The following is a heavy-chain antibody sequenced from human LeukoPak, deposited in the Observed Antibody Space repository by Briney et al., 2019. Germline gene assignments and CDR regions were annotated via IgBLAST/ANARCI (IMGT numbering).Heavy chain of an antibody. D-gene: IGHD3-22*01. CDR1: GGSFSGYY. V-gene: IGHV4-34*01. Sequence: TSETLSLTCAVYGGSFSGYYRSWIRQPPGKGLEWIGEINHSGSTNYNPSLKSRVTISVDTSKNQFSLKLSSVTAADTAVYYCARGSQYYYDSSGRRGYFDYWGQGTLVTVSS. J-gene: IGHJ4*02. CDR2: INHSGST. CDR3: ARGSQYYYDSSGRRGYFDY.